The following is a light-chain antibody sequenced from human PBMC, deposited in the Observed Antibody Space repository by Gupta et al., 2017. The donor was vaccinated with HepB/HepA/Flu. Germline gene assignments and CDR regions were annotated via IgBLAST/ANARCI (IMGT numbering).Light chain of an antibody. J-gene: IGKJ5*01. CDR1: QSVGGR. V-gene: IGKV3-11*01. Sequence: DIVLTQSPATLSLSPGVRATLSCGASQSVGGRLAWYQQKPGQAPRLLIYDSSNRAAGVPARFSGSGFGTDFSLTITYLEPEDFAVYYCQQRDSWPNTFGQGTRMEIK. CDR2: DSS. CDR3: QQRDSWPNT.